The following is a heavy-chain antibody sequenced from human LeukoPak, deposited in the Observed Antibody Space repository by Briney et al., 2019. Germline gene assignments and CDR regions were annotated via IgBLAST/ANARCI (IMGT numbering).Heavy chain of an antibody. CDR1: GYTFTSYY. J-gene: IGHJ4*02. CDR3: AREYPMTTFDY. V-gene: IGHV1-46*01. D-gene: IGHD4-11*01. CDR2: INPSGGST. Sequence: AASVKVSCKASGYTFTSYYMHWVRQAPGQGLEWMGIINPSGGSTSYAQKFQGRVAMTRDTSTSTVYMELSSLRSEDTAVYYCAREYPMTTFDYWGQGTLVTVSS.